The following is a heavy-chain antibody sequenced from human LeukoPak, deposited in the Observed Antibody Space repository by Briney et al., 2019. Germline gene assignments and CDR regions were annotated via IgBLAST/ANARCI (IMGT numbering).Heavy chain of an antibody. CDR2: IYYSGST. CDR1: GGSISSYY. Sequence: PSETLSLTCTVSGGSISSYYWSWIRQPPGKGLEWIGYIYYSGSTNYNPSLKSRVTISVDTSKNQFSLKLSSVTAADTAVYYCAREYSGYDYNWFDPWGQGTLVTVSS. V-gene: IGHV4-59*01. J-gene: IGHJ5*02. D-gene: IGHD5-12*01. CDR3: AREYSGYDYNWFDP.